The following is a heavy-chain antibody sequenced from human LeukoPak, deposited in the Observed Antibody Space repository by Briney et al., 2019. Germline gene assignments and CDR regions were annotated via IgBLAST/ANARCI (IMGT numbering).Heavy chain of an antibody. V-gene: IGHV3-48*01. J-gene: IGHJ4*02. CDR3: ARDHLYYFDY. Sequence: GGSLRLSCAASGFTFSSYSMNWVRQAPGKGLEWVSYISGSSSAIYYADSVKGRFTISRDNSKNTLYLQMNSLRAEDTAVYYCARDHLYYFDYWGQGTLVTVSS. CDR2: ISGSSSAI. CDR1: GFTFSSYS.